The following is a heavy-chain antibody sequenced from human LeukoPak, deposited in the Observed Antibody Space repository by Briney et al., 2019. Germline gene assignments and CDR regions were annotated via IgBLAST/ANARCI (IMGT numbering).Heavy chain of an antibody. V-gene: IGHV1-2*02. Sequence: ASVKVSCKASGYAFTGYYMHWVRQAPGQGLEWMGWINPNSGGTDYAQKFQGRVTMTRDTSITTAYMELSSLRSDDTAVYYCARARGGSGRGDYFDSWGERTLVTVSS. CDR1: GYAFTGYY. CDR3: ARARGGSGRGDYFDS. J-gene: IGHJ4*02. CDR2: INPNSGGT. D-gene: IGHD3-16*01.